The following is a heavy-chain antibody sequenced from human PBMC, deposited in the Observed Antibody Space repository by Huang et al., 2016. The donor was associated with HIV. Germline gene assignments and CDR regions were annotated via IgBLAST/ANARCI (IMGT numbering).Heavy chain of an antibody. D-gene: IGHD1-7*01. CDR2: ISYSGTT. V-gene: IGHV4-59*11. CDR3: ARQRGWNYGWFDP. Sequence: QVQLQAAGPGLVKPSETLSLTCAVPGGSISGHYWSGIRQPPGKGLEWIATISYSGTTDYNPSVNSRVTRSVDTSKNQLSLRLTSVTAADTAVYYCARQRGWNYGWFDPWGQGTLVTVSS. CDR1: GGSISGHY. J-gene: IGHJ5*02.